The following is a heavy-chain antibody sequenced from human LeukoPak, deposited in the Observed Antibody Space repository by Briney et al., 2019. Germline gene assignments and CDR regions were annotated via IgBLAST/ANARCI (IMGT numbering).Heavy chain of an antibody. D-gene: IGHD2-2*01. V-gene: IGHV5-51*01. CDR1: GYSFTSYW. CDR3: ARIGYCSSTSCYWILDY. J-gene: IGHJ4*02. CDR2: IYPGDSDT. Sequence: GESLQISCKGSGYSFTSYWIGWVRQMPGKGLEWMGIIYPGDSDTRYSPSFQGQVTISADKSISTAYLQWSSLKASDTAMYYCARIGYCSSTSCYWILDYWGQGTLVTVSS.